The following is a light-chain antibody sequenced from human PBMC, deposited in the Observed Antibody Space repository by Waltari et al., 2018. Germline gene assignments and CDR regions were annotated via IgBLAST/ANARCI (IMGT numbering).Light chain of an antibody. Sequence: DIQLTQSPSSLSASVGDRVTITCLASQAITNYLNWYQQRPGKAPKLLIHDASKLETGVPSRFSGSQSGTVFTLTISNLQSEDVGTYFCQRYDNLPIFAFGPGTKVDI. CDR2: DAS. V-gene: IGKV1-33*01. J-gene: IGKJ3*01. CDR1: QAITNY. CDR3: QRYDNLPIFA.